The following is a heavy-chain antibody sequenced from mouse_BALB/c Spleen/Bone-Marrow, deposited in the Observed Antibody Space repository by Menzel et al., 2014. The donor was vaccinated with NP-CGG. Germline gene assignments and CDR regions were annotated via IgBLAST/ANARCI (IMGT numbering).Heavy chain of an antibody. CDR3: ARNYYDSSFYFDY. CDR2: TWGDGRK. D-gene: IGHD1-1*01. V-gene: IGHV2-6-7*01. CDR1: GFSLTDYG. Sequence: QVQLKESGPGLVAPSPSLSITCTASGFSLTDYGVNWVRQPPGKGLEWLGMTWGDGRKDYNSALKSSLSISKDNSKSQVFLKMNSLQTEDSARYYCARNYYDSSFYFDYWGQGTTLTVSS. J-gene: IGHJ2*01.